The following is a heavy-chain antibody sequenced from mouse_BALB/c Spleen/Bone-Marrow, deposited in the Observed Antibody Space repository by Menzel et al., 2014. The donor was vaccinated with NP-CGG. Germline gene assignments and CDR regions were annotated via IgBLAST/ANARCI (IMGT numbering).Heavy chain of an antibody. CDR1: GISITTGNYR. Sequence: EVQLQQSGPGMVKPSQTESLTCTVTGISITTGNYRWSWIRQFPGNKLAWIGYIYYSGTITYYPSLTSRTTIIRDTSKNQFFLEMNSMTAEDTATNYCARELYYFDYRGQCTTLTVSS. J-gene: IGHJ2*01. V-gene: IGHV3-5*02. CDR3: ARELYYFDY. CDR2: IYYSGTI.